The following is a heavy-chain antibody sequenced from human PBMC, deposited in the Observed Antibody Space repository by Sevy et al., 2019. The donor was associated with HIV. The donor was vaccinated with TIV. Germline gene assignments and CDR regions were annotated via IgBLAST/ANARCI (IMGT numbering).Heavy chain of an antibody. D-gene: IGHD2-8*01. Sequence: GGSLRLSCAASGFTFAKYSMSWVRQAPGKGLEWVSTFSFGCGRINYADSVKGRFTISRDDSKNTLFLQMKSLRAEDTDTYFCAREGCTQPHDYWGQGTLVTVSS. CDR3: AREGCTQPHDY. J-gene: IGHJ4*02. CDR1: GFTFAKYS. V-gene: IGHV3-23*01. CDR2: FSFGCGRI.